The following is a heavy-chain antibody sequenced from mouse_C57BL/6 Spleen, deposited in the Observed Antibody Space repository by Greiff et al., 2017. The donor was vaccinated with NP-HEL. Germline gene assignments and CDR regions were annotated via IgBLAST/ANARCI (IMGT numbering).Heavy chain of an antibody. CDR2: ISYDGSN. D-gene: IGHD2-1*01. CDR3: ARDRNYGGLDY. CDR1: GYSITSGYY. V-gene: IGHV3-6*01. J-gene: IGHJ4*01. Sequence: EVQVVESGPGLVKPSQSLSLTCSVTGYSITSGYYWNWIRQFPGNKLEWMGYISYDGSNNYNPSLKNRISITRDTSKNQFFLKLNSVTTEDTATYYCARDRNYGGLDYWGQGTSVTVSS.